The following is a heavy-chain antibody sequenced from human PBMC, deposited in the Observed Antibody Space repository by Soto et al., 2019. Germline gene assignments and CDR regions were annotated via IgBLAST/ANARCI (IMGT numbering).Heavy chain of an antibody. Sequence: SETLSVPCIVSAGSILNGRHYWTWIRQHPGNGLEWIGRIFFSGSTNYNPSLKSRVTISVDTSKNHFSLKLSSVTAADTAVYYCATLRGSKSRWFDPWGQGTLVTVSS. CDR2: IFFSGST. CDR3: ATLRGSKSRWFDP. D-gene: IGHD1-1*01. V-gene: IGHV4-39*02. CDR1: AGSILNGRHY. J-gene: IGHJ5*02.